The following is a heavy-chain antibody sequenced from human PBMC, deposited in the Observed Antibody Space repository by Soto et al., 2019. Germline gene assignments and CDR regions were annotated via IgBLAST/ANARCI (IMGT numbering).Heavy chain of an antibody. CDR3: AKDVYDLGYYGMDV. Sequence: GGSLRLSCAASGFTFSSYAMSWVRQAPGKGLEWVSAISGSGGSTYYADSVKGRFTISRDNSKNTLYLQMNSLRAEDTAVYYCAKDVYDLGYYGMDVWGQGTTVTVSS. CDR2: ISGSGGST. V-gene: IGHV3-23*01. CDR1: GFTFSSYA. J-gene: IGHJ6*02. D-gene: IGHD3-3*01.